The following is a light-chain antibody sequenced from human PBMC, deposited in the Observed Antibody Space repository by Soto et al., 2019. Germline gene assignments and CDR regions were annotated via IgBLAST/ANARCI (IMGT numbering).Light chain of an antibody. Sequence: IVLIQSPATLSVSPGERATLSCRASQNISYYLIWYQQKPGQAPRLLIYDVSNRATDIPARFSGSGSGTDFTLTISSLEPEDLAVYYCQQRSNWPRTFGQGTKVEIK. CDR1: QNISYY. CDR2: DVS. V-gene: IGKV3-11*01. J-gene: IGKJ1*01. CDR3: QQRSNWPRT.